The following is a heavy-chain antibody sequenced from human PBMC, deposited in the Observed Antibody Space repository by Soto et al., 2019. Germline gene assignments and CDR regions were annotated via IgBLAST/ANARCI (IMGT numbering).Heavy chain of an antibody. CDR2: IYYTGIA. D-gene: IGHD6-6*01. Sequence: QVQLRESGPGLVQPSQTLSLTCTVSGGSIRSGGYYWNWIRQHPGTGLEWIGYIYYTGIAYYNPSLNTRLPLSIHTARSQFSLKLSSGTPAHSAVYCCARPFSGSSRGLDVWGQGTTVTVSS. J-gene: IGHJ6*02. CDR3: ARPFSGSSRGLDV. V-gene: IGHV4-31*03. CDR1: GGSIRSGGYY.